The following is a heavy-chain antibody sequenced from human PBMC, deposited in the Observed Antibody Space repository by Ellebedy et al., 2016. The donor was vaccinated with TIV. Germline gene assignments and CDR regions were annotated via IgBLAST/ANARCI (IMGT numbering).Heavy chain of an antibody. Sequence: LSLTCAASGFTFNDFAMHWVRHAPGKGLEWVSGISWNSVHIGYADSVEGRFTIFRDNAKNSLYLQMDSLRAEDMAFYYCVKGGSRNYYYYAMDVWGQGTTVTVSS. CDR1: GFTFNDFA. V-gene: IGHV3-9*03. CDR3: VKGGSRNYYYYAMDV. CDR2: ISWNSVHI. J-gene: IGHJ6*02. D-gene: IGHD3-16*01.